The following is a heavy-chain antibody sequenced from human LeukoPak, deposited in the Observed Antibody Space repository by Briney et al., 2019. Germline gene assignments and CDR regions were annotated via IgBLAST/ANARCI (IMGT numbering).Heavy chain of an antibody. Sequence: ASVKVSCKASGYTFTGYYIHWVRQAPGQGLEWMGWISAYNGNTNYAQKLQGRVTMTTDTSTSTAYMELRSLRSDDTAVYYCAREGRYYDILTGYYFIFDYWGQGTLVTVSS. CDR2: ISAYNGNT. CDR3: AREGRYYDILTGYYFIFDY. CDR1: GYTFTGYY. J-gene: IGHJ4*02. V-gene: IGHV1-18*04. D-gene: IGHD3-9*01.